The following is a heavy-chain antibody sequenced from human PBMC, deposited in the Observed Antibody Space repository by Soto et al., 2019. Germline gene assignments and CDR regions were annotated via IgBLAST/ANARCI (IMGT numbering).Heavy chain of an antibody. CDR1: GITFSSYA. CDR3: ALRGSGSYFRY. J-gene: IGHJ4*02. Sequence: EVQLLESGGGLVQPGGSLRLSCAASGITFSSYAMNWVRQAPGKGLEWVSVISGSGDSTYYADSVKGRFTICRDNSKNTLYLQMNSLRAEHTAVYYCALRGSGSYFRYWGQGTLVTVSS. D-gene: IGHD1-26*01. CDR2: ISGSGDST. V-gene: IGHV3-23*01.